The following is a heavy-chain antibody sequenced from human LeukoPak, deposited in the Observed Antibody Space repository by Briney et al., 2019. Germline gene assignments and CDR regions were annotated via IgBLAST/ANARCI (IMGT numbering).Heavy chain of an antibody. CDR2: IYYSGST. CDR1: GGSISSNSYY. Sequence: SETLSLTCTVSGGSISSNSYYWGWIRQPPGKGLEWIGSIYYSGSTYYNPSLKSRVTISVDTSKNQFSLKLRSVTAADTAVYSCARNRYYYGSGNYGFPNWFDPWGQGALVTVSS. CDR3: ARNRYYYGSGNYGFPNWFDP. D-gene: IGHD3-10*01. J-gene: IGHJ5*02. V-gene: IGHV4-39*01.